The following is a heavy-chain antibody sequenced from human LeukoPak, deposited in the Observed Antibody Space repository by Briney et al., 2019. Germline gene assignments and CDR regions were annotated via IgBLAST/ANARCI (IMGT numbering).Heavy chain of an antibody. CDR3: ASSYGTGVVPAARERRFDY. CDR2: ISSSGSTI. D-gene: IGHD2-2*01. Sequence: GGPLRLSCAASGFTFSDYYMSWIRQAPGKGLEWVSYISSSGSTIYYADSVKGRFTISRDNAKNSLYLQMNSLRAEDTAVYYCASSYGTGVVPAARERRFDYWGQGTLVTVSS. CDR1: GFTFSDYY. J-gene: IGHJ4*02. V-gene: IGHV3-11*01.